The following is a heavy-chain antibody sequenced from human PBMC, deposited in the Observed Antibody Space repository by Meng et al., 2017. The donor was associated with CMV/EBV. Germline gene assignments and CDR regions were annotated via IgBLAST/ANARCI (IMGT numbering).Heavy chain of an antibody. CDR2: IYSEGTT. Sequence: ELERVEVGGGLIPPGGSLSLSCAASGFTVSNNYMRWFRQAPGKGLEWVSLIYSEGTTDYADSVKGRFTISRDNSKNTLYLQMNSLRAEDTAVYYCARDGNYHGVWGQGTLVTVSS. D-gene: IGHD1-7*01. CDR1: GFTVSNNY. J-gene: IGHJ4*02. V-gene: IGHV3-53*01. CDR3: ARDGNYHGV.